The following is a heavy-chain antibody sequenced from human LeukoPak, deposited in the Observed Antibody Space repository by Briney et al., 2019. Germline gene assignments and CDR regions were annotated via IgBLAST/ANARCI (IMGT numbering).Heavy chain of an antibody. CDR2: IYYSGST. V-gene: IGHV4-30-4*08. CDR3: ARVWMATANDAFDI. Sequence: PSETLSLTCTVSGGSISSGDYYWSWIRQPPGKGLEWMGYIYYSGSTYYNPSLKSRVTISVDTSKNQFSLKLSSVTAADTAVYYCARVWMATANDAFDIWGQGTMVTVSS. CDR1: GGSISSGDYY. D-gene: IGHD5-24*01. J-gene: IGHJ3*02.